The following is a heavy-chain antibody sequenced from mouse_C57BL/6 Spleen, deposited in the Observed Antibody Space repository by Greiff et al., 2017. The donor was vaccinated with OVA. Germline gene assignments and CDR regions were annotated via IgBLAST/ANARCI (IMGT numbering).Heavy chain of an antibody. V-gene: IGHV5-16*01. CDR1: GFTFSDYY. Sequence: EVMLVESEGGLVQPGSSMKLSCTASGFTFSDYYMAWVRQVPEKGLEWVANINYDGSSTYYLDSLKSRFIISRDNAKNILYLQMSSLKSEDTATYYCARGDYYGSPYAMDYWGQGTSVTVSS. D-gene: IGHD1-1*01. CDR2: INYDGSST. J-gene: IGHJ4*01. CDR3: ARGDYYGSPYAMDY.